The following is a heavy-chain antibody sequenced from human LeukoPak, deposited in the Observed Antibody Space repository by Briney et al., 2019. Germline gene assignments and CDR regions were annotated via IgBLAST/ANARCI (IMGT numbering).Heavy chain of an antibody. V-gene: IGHV4-30-2*01. CDR2: IYHSGST. J-gene: IGHJ4*02. CDR1: GGSISSGGYS. D-gene: IGHD3-10*01. Sequence: PSQTLSLTCAVSGGSISSGGYSWSWIRQPPGKGLEWIGYIYHSGSTYYNPSLKSRVTISVDRSKNQFSLKLSSVTAADTAAYYCAREVRGSGSDYFDYWGQGTLVTVSS. CDR3: AREVRGSGSDYFDY.